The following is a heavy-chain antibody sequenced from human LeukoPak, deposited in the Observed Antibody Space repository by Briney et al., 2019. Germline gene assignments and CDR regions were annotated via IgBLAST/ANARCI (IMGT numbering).Heavy chain of an antibody. CDR1: GYSISSGLY. CDR3: AVKIQLWSYFDY. J-gene: IGHJ4*02. CDR2: IYRSGTT. Sequence: PSETLSLTCAVSGYSISSGLYWGWIRQPPGKGLEWIGSIYRSGTTYYNPSLKSRVTISVDTSKNQFSLKLSSVTAADTAVYYCAVKIQLWSYFDYWGQGTLVTVSS. V-gene: IGHV4-38-2*01. D-gene: IGHD5-18*01.